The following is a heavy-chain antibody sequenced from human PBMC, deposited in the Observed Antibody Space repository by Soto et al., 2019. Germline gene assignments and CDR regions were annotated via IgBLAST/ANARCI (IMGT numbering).Heavy chain of an antibody. CDR3: ARSISGYHYYFDY. D-gene: IGHD3-22*01. CDR2: IYYSGIT. J-gene: IGHJ4*01. CDR1: GGSISTYY. Sequence: TSETLSLTCTVSGGSISTYYWSWIRQPPGKGLEWIAYIYYSGITNYNPSLKSRLTISVDTSKTQFSLKLTSVTAADTAVYYCARSISGYHYYFDYWGRGTLVTVSS. V-gene: IGHV4-59*01.